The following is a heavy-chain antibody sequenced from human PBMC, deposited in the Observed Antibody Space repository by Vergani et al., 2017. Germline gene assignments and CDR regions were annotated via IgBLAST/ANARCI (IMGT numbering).Heavy chain of an antibody. CDR1: GFTFSGSA. Sequence: VQLVESGGGVVQPGRSLKLSCAASGFTFSGSAMHWVRQASGKGLEWVGRIRSKANSYATAYAASVKGRFTISRDDSKNTAYLQMNSLKTEDTAVYYCTSICSSTSCRRRYYYYYMDVWGKGTTVTVSS. V-gene: IGHV3-73*01. J-gene: IGHJ6*03. CDR3: TSICSSTSCRRRYYYYYMDV. D-gene: IGHD2-2*01. CDR2: IRSKANSYAT.